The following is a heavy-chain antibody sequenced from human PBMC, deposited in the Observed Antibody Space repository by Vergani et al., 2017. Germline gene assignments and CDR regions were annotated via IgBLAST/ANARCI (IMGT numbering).Heavy chain of an antibody. CDR2: ISSSSSTI. Sequence: VQLVESGGGVVQPGRSLRLSCAASGFTFSSYSMNWVRQAPGKGLEWVSYISSSSSTIYYADSVKGRFTISRDNAKNSLYLQMNSLRAEDTAVYYCARAPDWNLGDYWGQGTLVTVSS. J-gene: IGHJ4*02. D-gene: IGHD1-7*01. V-gene: IGHV3-48*01. CDR3: ARAPDWNLGDY. CDR1: GFTFSSYS.